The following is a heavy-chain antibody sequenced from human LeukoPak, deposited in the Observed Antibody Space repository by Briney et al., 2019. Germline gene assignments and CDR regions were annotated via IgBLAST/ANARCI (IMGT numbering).Heavy chain of an antibody. D-gene: IGHD5-18*01. CDR3: ARGAYSYVGYFDY. Sequence: SETLSLTCTVSGGSISSYYWSWIRQPPGKGLEWIGIIYHSGTTYSNPSLKSRVTISVDTSKNQLSLKLTSVTAEDTAVYYCARGAYSYVGYFDYWGQGTLVTVSS. J-gene: IGHJ4*02. V-gene: IGHV4-59*08. CDR2: IYHSGTT. CDR1: GGSISSYY.